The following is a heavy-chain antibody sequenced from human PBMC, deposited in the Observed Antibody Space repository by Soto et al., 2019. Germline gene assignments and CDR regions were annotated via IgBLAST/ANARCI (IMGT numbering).Heavy chain of an antibody. CDR1: GYTFTGYY. D-gene: IGHD5-12*01. CDR2: INPNSGGT. Sequence: GASVKVSCKASGYTFTGYYMHWVRQAPGQGLEWMGWINPNSGGTNYAQEFQGWVTMTRDTSISTAYMELSRLRSDDTAVYYCARTDGGYGFDSLSDGMDVWGQGTTVTVSS. J-gene: IGHJ6*02. V-gene: IGHV1-2*04. CDR3: ARTDGGYGFDSLSDGMDV.